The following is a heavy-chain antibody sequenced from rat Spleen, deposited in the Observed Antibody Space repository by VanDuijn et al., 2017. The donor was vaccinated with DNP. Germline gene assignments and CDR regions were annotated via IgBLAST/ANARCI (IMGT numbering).Heavy chain of an antibody. J-gene: IGHJ2*01. CDR3: KGGGAY. CDR2: ITSSGGST. V-gene: IGHV5-31*01. Sequence: EVQLVESGGGLVQPKGSLKLSCAASGFDFNSYTMSWVRQAPGKGLDWVAAITSSGGSTYYPDSVKGRFTISRDNAKNTLYLQMDSLRFEDTATYYCKGGGAYWGQGVMVTVSS. CDR1: GFDFNSYT.